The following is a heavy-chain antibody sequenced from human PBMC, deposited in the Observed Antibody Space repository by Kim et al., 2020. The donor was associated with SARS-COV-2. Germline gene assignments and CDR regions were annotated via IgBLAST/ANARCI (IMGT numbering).Heavy chain of an antibody. D-gene: IGHD3-3*01. Sequence: ADSERGRFTNSRDNAKNSLFLQMNSLRAEDTAVYYCARAGFGVVIIHFDSWGQGTLVTVSS. V-gene: IGHV3-11*05. CDR3: ARAGFGVVIIHFDS. J-gene: IGHJ4*02.